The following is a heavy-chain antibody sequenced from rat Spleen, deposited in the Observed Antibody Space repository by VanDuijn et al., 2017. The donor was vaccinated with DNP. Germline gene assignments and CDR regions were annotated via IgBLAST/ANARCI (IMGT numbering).Heavy chain of an antibody. CDR3: TRENYYDGRYYPFDY. CDR1: GFSFNNYW. V-gene: IGHV5-31*01. CDR2: ITNTGGSI. J-gene: IGHJ2*01. D-gene: IGHD1-12*02. Sequence: EVQLVESGGGLVQPGRSMKLSCVASGFSFNNYWMSWIRQSPGKGLEWVASITNTGGSIYYPDSVKGRFTISRDNAQNTLYLQMNSLRSEDTATYYCTRENYYDGRYYPFDYLGQGVMVTVSS.